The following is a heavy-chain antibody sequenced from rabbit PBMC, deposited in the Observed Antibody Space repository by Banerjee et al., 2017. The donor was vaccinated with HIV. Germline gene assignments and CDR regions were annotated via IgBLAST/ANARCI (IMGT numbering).Heavy chain of an antibody. CDR2: IYPDYGNA. Sequence: QEQLVESGGGLVTLGGSLKLSCKASGIDFSGYGISWVRQAPGKGLEWIAHIYPDYGNADYASWVNGRFTISLDNAQNTVFLQMTSLTYADTATYFCARDLTGVTGWNFNLWGQGTLVTVS. CDR1: GIDFSGYG. V-gene: IGHV1S47*01. D-gene: IGHD7-1*01. J-gene: IGHJ4*01. CDR3: ARDLTGVTGWNFNL.